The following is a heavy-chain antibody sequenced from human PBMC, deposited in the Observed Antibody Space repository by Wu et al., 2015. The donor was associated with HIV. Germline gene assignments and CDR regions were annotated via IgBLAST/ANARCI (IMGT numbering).Heavy chain of an antibody. CDR1: GYTLSKLS. J-gene: IGHJ3*02. V-gene: IGHV1-24*01. CDR2: SDPEDGET. D-gene: IGHD3-10*01. Sequence: HDQLVQSGAEVKKPGASVKVSCKVSGYTLSKLSVHWVRQAPGKGLEWMGGSDPEDGETVYAQKFQGRVTLTEDTSTDTAYMELTRLRSEDTAVYYCARGQTPLDLFAPSETWGQGTVVTVSS. CDR3: ARGQTPLDLFAPSET.